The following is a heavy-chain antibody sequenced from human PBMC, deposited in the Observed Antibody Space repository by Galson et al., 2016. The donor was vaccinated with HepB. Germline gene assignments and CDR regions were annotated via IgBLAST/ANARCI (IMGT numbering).Heavy chain of an antibody. Sequence: SVKVSCKASGYTFTTYDITWVRQATGQGLEWMGWMNPNTGDTGFTEKFQGRVTMTRNTSISTAYMELSSLRSEDTAIYYCLSSMTYWGQGTLVTVSS. CDR2: MNPNTGDT. CDR3: LSSMTY. V-gene: IGHV1-8*01. D-gene: IGHD2-21*02. J-gene: IGHJ4*02. CDR1: GYTFTTYD.